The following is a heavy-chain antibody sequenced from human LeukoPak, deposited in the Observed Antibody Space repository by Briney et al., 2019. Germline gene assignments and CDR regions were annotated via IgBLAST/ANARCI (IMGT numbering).Heavy chain of an antibody. V-gene: IGHV3-21*01. CDR2: ISSSSSYI. J-gene: IGHJ4*02. Sequence: GGSLRLSCAASGFTFSRYSMNWVRQAPGKGLEWVSSISSSSSYIYYADSVKGRFTISRDNAKNSLYLQMNSLRAEDTAVYYCARVDMGLLGYWGQGTLVTVSS. CDR3: ARVDMGLLGY. CDR1: GFTFSRYS. D-gene: IGHD2-2*03.